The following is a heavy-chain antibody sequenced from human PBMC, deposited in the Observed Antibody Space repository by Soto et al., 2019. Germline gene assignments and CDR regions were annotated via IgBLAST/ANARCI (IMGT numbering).Heavy chain of an antibody. CDR1: GFTFDDYA. CDR2: ISWNSGSI. D-gene: IGHD6-19*01. CDR3: AKDIEATVAGTLDY. V-gene: IGHV3-9*01. J-gene: IGHJ4*02. Sequence: EVQLVESGGGLVQPGRSLRLSCAASGFTFDDYAMHWVRQAPGKGLEWVSGISWNSGSIGYADSVKGRFTISRDNAKNSLYLQMNSLRAEDTALYYCAKDIEATVAGTLDYWGQGTLVTVSS.